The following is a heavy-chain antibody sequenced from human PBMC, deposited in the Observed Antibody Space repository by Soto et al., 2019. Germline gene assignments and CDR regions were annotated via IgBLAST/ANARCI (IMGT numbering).Heavy chain of an antibody. V-gene: IGHV1-69*01. J-gene: IGHJ6*02. D-gene: IGHD5-18*01. CDR2: AIPTFGTA. CDR1: GGTFSNYV. CDR3: ARDSGSTYGMNYHSYGMDV. Sequence: QVQLGQSGAEVKKPGSSVKVSCKASGGTFSNYVIFWVRQAPGQRLEWMGWAIPTFGTAKYAQKFQGRVTITTDDSTSTAYMELSSLRSEDTAVYYCARDSGSTYGMNYHSYGMDVWGQGTTVTVSS.